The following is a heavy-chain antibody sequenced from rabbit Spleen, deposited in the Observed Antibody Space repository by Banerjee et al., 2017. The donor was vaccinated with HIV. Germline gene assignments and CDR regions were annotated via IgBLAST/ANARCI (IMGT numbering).Heavy chain of an antibody. D-gene: IGHD1-1*01. V-gene: IGHV1S45*01. CDR1: GVSFSDKDV. CDR2: INIVTGKS. CDR3: AREGASVSGYYL. Sequence: EQLEESGGGLVKPEGSLTLTCKASGVSFSDKDVMCWVRQAPGKGLEWIACINIVTGKSVYASWAKGRFTISKTSSTTVTLQMTSLTAADTATYFCAREGASVSGYYLWGPGTLVTVS. J-gene: IGHJ4*01.